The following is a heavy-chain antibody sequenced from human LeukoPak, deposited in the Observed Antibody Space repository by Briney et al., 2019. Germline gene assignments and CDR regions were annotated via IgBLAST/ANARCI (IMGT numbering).Heavy chain of an antibody. V-gene: IGHV1-2*02. CDR1: GYTFTGYY. D-gene: IGHD2-2*01. CDR2: INPNSGGT. J-gene: IGHJ4*02. Sequence: ASVKVSCKASGYTFTGYYMHGVRQAPGQGLEWMGWINPNSGGTKYAQKFRGRVTMTRDTTISTAYMELSRLRSDDTAVYYCARGNRYCSSTSCLLFDYWGQGTLVTVSS. CDR3: ARGNRYCSSTSCLLFDY.